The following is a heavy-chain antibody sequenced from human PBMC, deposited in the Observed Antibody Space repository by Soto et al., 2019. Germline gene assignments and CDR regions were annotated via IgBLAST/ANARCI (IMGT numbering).Heavy chain of an antibody. CDR1: GGSISSGGYY. Sequence: QVQLQESGPGLVKPSQTLSLTCTVSGGSISSGGYYWSWIRQHPGKGLEWIWYIYYSGSTYYNPSLKSRVTISVDTSKNQFSLKLSSVTAADTAVYYCARELTMVRGVIITGDHDAFDIWGQGTMVTVSS. J-gene: IGHJ3*02. CDR3: ARELTMVRGVIITGDHDAFDI. V-gene: IGHV4-31*03. CDR2: IYYSGST. D-gene: IGHD3-10*01.